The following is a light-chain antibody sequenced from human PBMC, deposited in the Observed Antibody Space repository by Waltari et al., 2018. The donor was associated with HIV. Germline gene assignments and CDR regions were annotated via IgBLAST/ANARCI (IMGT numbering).Light chain of an antibody. CDR1: QSVGTK. CDR3: QQNSWLPIT. Sequence: EIVMTQSPATLSVSPGESATLSCRASQSVGTKLAWYQQKPGQAPRLLIYGASIRATGIPARFSGSGSGMEFTLTISSLQSEDFAVYYCQQNSWLPITFGQGTRLEI. V-gene: IGKV3-15*01. J-gene: IGKJ5*01. CDR2: GAS.